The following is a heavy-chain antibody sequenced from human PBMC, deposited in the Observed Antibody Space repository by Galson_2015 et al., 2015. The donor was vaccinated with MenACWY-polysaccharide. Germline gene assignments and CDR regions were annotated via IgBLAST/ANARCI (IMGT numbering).Heavy chain of an antibody. V-gene: IGHV3-23*01. D-gene: IGHD4-17*01. CDR3: AKALPRMTTDAFDI. CDR2: ISGSGGST. CDR1: TFTFNNYV. J-gene: IGHJ3*02. Sequence: SLRLSCAASTFTFNNYVMSWVRQAPGKGLEWVSAISGSGGSTYYADSVEGRFTISRDNSKNTLYLQMNSLRAEDTAIYYCAKALPRMTTDAFDIWGQGTLVTVSS.